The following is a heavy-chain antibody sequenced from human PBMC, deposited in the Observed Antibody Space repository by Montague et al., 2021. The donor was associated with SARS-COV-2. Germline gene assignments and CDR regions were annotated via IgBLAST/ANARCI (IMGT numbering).Heavy chain of an antibody. J-gene: IGHJ4*02. V-gene: IGHV4-39*02. CDR3: AREMIRGVTTPFDY. D-gene: IGHD3-10*01. Sequence: SETLSLTCSVSSGSIISSGYYWGWTRQPPGKELEWIGNIYYSGTTYYNPSLQSRGTISVDTSKNHLSLRLSSVTAADTAVYFCAREMIRGVTTPFDYWGQGSQVTVSS. CDR2: IYYSGTT. CDR1: SGSIISSGYY.